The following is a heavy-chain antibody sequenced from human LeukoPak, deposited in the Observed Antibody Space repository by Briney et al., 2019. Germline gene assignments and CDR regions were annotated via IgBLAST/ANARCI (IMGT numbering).Heavy chain of an antibody. CDR1: GFTFANYP. CDR2: IDRNVVTT. J-gene: IGHJ5*02. CDR3: AKTSGWPS. D-gene: IGHD6-19*01. V-gene: IGHV3-23*01. Sequence: GGSLRLSCVASGFTFANYPMAWVRQAPGKGLEWISAIDRNVVTTTYADSVKGRFTVSRDNSKNTLYLQMNSLRDEDTGKYYCAKTSGWPSWGQGTMVTVSS.